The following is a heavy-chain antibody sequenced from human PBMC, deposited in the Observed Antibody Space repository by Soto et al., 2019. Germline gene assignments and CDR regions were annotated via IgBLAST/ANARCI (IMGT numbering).Heavy chain of an antibody. CDR3: AAGYSTGLDAFDL. V-gene: IGHV5-51*01. CDR1: GYNFANYW. Sequence: GESLKISCKGSGYNFANYWIGWVRQVPGKGLEWMGMIFPGDSDTKNSPSLQGQITMSVDKSNSSAYLQWRSLKASDTAMYYCAAGYSTGLDAFDLWGQGTLVT. CDR2: IFPGDSDT. D-gene: IGHD2-8*02. J-gene: IGHJ3*01.